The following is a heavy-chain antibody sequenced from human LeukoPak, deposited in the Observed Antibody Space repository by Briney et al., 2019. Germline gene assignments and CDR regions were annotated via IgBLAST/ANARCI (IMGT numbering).Heavy chain of an antibody. CDR1: EYSFATYW. J-gene: IGHJ4*02. D-gene: IGHD1-26*01. CDR3: ARPLQGIVGATGFDY. Sequence: GESLKISCQGSEYSFATYWIAWLRQMPGKGLERMGIIYPSDSDTRYSPSFQGQVTISADKSIKTAYLQWSSLKASDTAMYYCARPLQGIVGATGFDYWGQGTLVIVSS. CDR2: IYPSDSDT. V-gene: IGHV5-51*01.